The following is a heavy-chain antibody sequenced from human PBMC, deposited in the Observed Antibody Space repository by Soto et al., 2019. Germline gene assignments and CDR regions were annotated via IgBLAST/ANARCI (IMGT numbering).Heavy chain of an antibody. V-gene: IGHV3-21*01. D-gene: IGHD1-26*01. CDR2: ISSSSSYI. J-gene: IGHJ4*02. CDR1: GFTFSRYS. Sequence: GGSLRLSCAASGFTFSRYSMKWIRQSPGKGLEWVSSISSSSSYIYYADSVKGRFTISRDNAENSLHLQMNSLRAEDTAVYYCARGLHRTYSGSSFHYSGPGPLVTLSS. CDR3: ARGLHRTYSGSSFHY.